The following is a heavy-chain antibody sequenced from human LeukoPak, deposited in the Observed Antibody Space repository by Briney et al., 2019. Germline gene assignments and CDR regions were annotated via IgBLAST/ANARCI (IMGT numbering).Heavy chain of an antibody. V-gene: IGHV3-66*01. D-gene: IGHD6-13*01. CDR3: ARGVTSWYXXPFGD. CDR2: IYSGGGT. Sequence: RLSCXASXFTVXXXXXXWVXXXXGXXXXWVXXIYSGGGTFNADSVKGRFTISRDNSKNTLYLQMNSLRAEDTAVYYCARGVTSWYXXPFGDWGQGTLVXXXS. J-gene: IGHJ4*02. CDR1: XFTVXXXX.